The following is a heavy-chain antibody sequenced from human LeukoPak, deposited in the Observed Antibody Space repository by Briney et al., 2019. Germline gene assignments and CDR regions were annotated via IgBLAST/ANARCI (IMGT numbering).Heavy chain of an antibody. CDR3: ARTSDYYDSSGYYPPYYNWFDP. J-gene: IGHJ5*02. CDR1: GFTFSSYG. Sequence: PGRSLRLSCAASGFTFSSYGMHWVRQAPGKGLEWVAVISYDGSNKYYADSVKGRFTISRDNSKNTLYLQMNSLRAEDTAVYYCARTSDYYDSSGYYPPYYNWFDPWGQGTLVTVSS. CDR2: ISYDGSNK. D-gene: IGHD3-22*01. V-gene: IGHV3-30*03.